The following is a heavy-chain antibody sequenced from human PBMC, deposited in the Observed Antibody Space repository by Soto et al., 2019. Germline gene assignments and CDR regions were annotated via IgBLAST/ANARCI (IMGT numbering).Heavy chain of an antibody. D-gene: IGHD2-21*01. CDR3: ARGDNQVLFQYYYGMDV. Sequence: QVQLVESGGGVVQPGRSLRLSCAASGFTFSSYGMHWVRQAPGKGLEWVAVIWYDGSNKYYADSVKGRFTISRDNSKTTLYLQMNSLRAEDTAVYYCARGDNQVLFQYYYGMDVWGPGTTVIVSS. CDR1: GFTFSSYG. CDR2: IWYDGSNK. J-gene: IGHJ6*02. V-gene: IGHV3-33*01.